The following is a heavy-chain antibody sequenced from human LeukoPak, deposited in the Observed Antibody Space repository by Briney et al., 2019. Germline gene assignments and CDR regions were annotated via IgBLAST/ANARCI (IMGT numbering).Heavy chain of an antibody. CDR3: TRATEGRSWIQLWYSDFDY. J-gene: IGHJ4*02. CDR2: IRSKAYGGTT. D-gene: IGHD5-18*01. V-gene: IGHV3-49*04. CDR1: GFTFGDYA. Sequence: GGSLRLSCTASGFTFGDYAMSWVRQAPGKGLEWVGFIRSKAYGGTTEYAASVKGRFTISRDDSKSIAYLQMNSLKTEDTAVYYCTRATEGRSWIQLWYSDFDYWGQGTLVTASS.